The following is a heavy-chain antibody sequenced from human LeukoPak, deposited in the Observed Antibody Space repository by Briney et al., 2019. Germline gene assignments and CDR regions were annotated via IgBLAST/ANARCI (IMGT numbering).Heavy chain of an antibody. Sequence: ASVKVSCKASGYTFTSYGISWVRQAPGQGLEWMGWISAYNGNTNYAQKLQGRVTMTTDTSTSTAYMELRSLRSDDTAVYYCARDRTVTIFGVANDAFDIWGQGTMVTVSS. CDR3: ARDRTVTIFGVANDAFDI. V-gene: IGHV1-18*01. J-gene: IGHJ3*02. CDR1: GYTFTSYG. D-gene: IGHD3-3*01. CDR2: ISAYNGNT.